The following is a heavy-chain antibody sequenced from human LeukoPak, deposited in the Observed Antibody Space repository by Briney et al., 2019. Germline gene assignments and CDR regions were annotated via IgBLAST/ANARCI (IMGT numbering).Heavy chain of an antibody. Sequence: GGSLRLSCAASGFTFSSYSMNWVRQAPGKGLEWVSFISTSSSYIYYADSVKGRFTVSRDNAKNSLYLQMNSLRAEDTAVYYCAREVGTWYYFDRWGQGTPVTVSS. D-gene: IGHD5-12*01. J-gene: IGHJ4*02. CDR2: ISTSSSYI. CDR1: GFTFSSYS. V-gene: IGHV3-21*01. CDR3: AREVGTWYYFDR.